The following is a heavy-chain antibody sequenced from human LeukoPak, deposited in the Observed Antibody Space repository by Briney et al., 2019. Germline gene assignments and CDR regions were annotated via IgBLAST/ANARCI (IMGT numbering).Heavy chain of an antibody. Sequence: GGSLRLFCAASGFTFSDYYMSWIRQAPGKGLEWVSYISSSSSYTNYADSVKGRFTISRDNAKNSLYLQMNSLRAEDTAVYYCATNSRYGDVDYWGQGTLVTVSS. V-gene: IGHV3-11*06. CDR2: ISSSSSYT. D-gene: IGHD4-17*01. CDR1: GFTFSDYY. CDR3: ATNSRYGDVDY. J-gene: IGHJ4*02.